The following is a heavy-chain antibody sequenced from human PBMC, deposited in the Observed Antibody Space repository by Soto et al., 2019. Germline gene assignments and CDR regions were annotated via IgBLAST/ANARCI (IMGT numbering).Heavy chain of an antibody. J-gene: IGHJ6*02. CDR1: GYTFTSYG. CDR2: ISAYNGNT. V-gene: IGHV1-18*01. CDR3: ASGPGRAAAGYYYYYGMGV. Sequence: ASVKVSCKASGYTFTSYGISWVRQAPGQGLEWMGWISAYNGNTNYAQKLQGRVTMTTDTSTSTAYMELRSLRSDDTAVYYCASGPGRAAAGYYYYYGMGVWGQGTTVTVSS. D-gene: IGHD6-13*01.